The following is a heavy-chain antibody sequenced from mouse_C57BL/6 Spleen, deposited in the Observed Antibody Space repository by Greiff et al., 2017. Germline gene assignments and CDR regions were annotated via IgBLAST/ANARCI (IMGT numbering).Heavy chain of an antibody. CDR1: GYTFTDYE. CDR3: TEGYDYEGDYAMDY. Sequence: QVQLQQSGAELVRPGASVTLSCKASGYTFTDYEMHWVKQTPVHGLEWIGAIDPETGGTAYNQKFKGKAILTADKSSSTAYMELRGLTSEDSAVYYCTEGYDYEGDYAMDYWGQGTSVTVSS. J-gene: IGHJ4*01. D-gene: IGHD2-4*01. CDR2: IDPETGGT. V-gene: IGHV1-15*01.